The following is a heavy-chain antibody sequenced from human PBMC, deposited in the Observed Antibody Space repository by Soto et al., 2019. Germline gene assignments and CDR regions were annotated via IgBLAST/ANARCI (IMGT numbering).Heavy chain of an antibody. CDR3: AKRVAVAGPEDY. Sequence: EVQLLESGGGLVQPGGSLRLSCVASGFTFSSYAMSWVRQAPGKGLEWVSAISGSDGGTYYADSVKGRFTISRDNSKNTLYLQMYSLRAEDTAIYYCAKRVAVAGPEDYWGQGTLVTVSS. J-gene: IGHJ4*02. V-gene: IGHV3-23*01. CDR1: GFTFSSYA. D-gene: IGHD6-19*01. CDR2: ISGSDGGT.